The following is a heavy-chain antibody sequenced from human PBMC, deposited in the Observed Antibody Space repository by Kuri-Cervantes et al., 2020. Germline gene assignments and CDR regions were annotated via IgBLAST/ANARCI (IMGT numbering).Heavy chain of an antibody. J-gene: IGHJ4*02. CDR2: ISATGDRT. V-gene: IGHV3-23*01. Sequence: GESLKISCAASGFIFNSYGMTWARLAPGKGLEWLSSISATGDRTFYADSVRGRVTISRDNSKNTPSLQLDSLRAEDTALYYCAKMSYYYGSSPWLIDSWGQGALVTVSS. D-gene: IGHD3-10*01. CDR1: GFIFNSYG. CDR3: AKMSYYYGSSPWLIDS.